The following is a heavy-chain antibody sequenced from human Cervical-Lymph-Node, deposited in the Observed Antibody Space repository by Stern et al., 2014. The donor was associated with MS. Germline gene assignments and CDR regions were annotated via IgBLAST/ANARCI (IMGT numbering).Heavy chain of an antibody. D-gene: IGHD1-7*01. CDR1: GFTFSNYW. J-gene: IGHJ5*02. CDR3: ARAVRELGA. V-gene: IGHV3-7*01. Sequence: AQLVQYGGGLVQPGASRRLSGAVSGFTFSNYWMTWVRQAPGKGLECVASIKNDGSEKSHVATYKGRFTISRDHATNSLYLQMNSLRAEDTAVYYCARAVRELGAWGQGTLVTVSS. CDR2: IKNDGSEK.